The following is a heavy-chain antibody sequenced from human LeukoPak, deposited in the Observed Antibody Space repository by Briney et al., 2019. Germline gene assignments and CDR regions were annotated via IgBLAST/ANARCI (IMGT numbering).Heavy chain of an antibody. V-gene: IGHV1-46*01. CDR1: GYTFTSNY. CDR3: ARETLRSRTFDY. J-gene: IGHJ4*02. Sequence: ASVKVSCKASGYTFTSNYMHWVRQAPGQGLEWMGIINPSGGSTSNAQKFQGRVTMTRDTSTSTVYMELSSLRSEDTAVYYCARETLRSRTFDYWGQGTLVTVSP. CDR2: INPSGGST. D-gene: IGHD1-26*01.